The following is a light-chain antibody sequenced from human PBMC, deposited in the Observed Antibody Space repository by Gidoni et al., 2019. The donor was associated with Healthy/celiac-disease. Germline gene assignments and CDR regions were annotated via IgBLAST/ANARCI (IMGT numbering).Light chain of an antibody. V-gene: IGKV3-15*01. CDR1: KTVTSN. Sequence: APWPEFPGTEATLPGRDSKTVTSNLAWYQQKPGKAPRLLIYGASSRDTGIPARFSGSGSGTEFTLTISSLQSEDFAIYYCQQYNNRPPLTFGGGTKVDIK. J-gene: IGKJ4*01. CDR3: QQYNNRPPLT. CDR2: GAS.